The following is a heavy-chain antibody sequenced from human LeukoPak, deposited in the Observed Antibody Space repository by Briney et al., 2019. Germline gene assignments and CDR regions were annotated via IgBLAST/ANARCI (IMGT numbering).Heavy chain of an antibody. Sequence: SETLSLTCTVSGYSISSGYYWGWIRQPPGKGLEWIGNFYHSGGPYYTPSLKSRVTISVDTSRNQFSLILSSVTAAATAVYYCARGGGFLESLYADAFDIWGQGTMVTVSS. D-gene: IGHD3-3*01. J-gene: IGHJ3*02. CDR1: GYSISSGYY. V-gene: IGHV4-38-2*02. CDR3: ARGGGFLESLYADAFDI. CDR2: FYHSGGP.